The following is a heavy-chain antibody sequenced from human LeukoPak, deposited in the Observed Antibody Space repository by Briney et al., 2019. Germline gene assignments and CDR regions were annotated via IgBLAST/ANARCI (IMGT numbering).Heavy chain of an antibody. D-gene: IGHD1-26*01. CDR3: ARGFVAVGATTPHFDY. V-gene: IGHV1-2*02. CDR1: GYTFTCYY. CDR2: INPNSGGT. Sequence: GASVKVSCKASGYTFTCYYMHWVRQAPGQGLEWMGWINPNSGGTNYAQKFQGRVTMTRDTSISTAYMELSRLRSDDTAVYYCARGFVAVGATTPHFDYWGQGTLVTVSS. J-gene: IGHJ4*02.